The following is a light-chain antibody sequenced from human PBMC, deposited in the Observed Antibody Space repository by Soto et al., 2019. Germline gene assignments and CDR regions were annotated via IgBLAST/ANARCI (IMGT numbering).Light chain of an antibody. Sequence: EIVMTQSPATLSVSPGERAALSCRASQSVSSKLAWYRQRPGQAPRLVIYDTSTRATGVPARFSGSGSGTEFTLTISSLQSEDFAVYYCQQYNSWPPITFGQGTRLEIK. CDR2: DTS. CDR3: QQYNSWPPIT. V-gene: IGKV3-15*01. J-gene: IGKJ5*01. CDR1: QSVSSK.